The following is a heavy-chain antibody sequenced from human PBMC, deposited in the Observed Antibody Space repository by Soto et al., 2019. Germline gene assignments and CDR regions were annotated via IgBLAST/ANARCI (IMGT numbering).Heavy chain of an antibody. CDR3: ARDIQSVGPRANDAFDV. V-gene: IGHV1-3*01. Sequence: QVQLVQSGAELKKPGASVNISCTASGFTFSDNLINWVRQVPGQGLEWMGWLNPDTGNTRYSDTVQARVTISRNPSASIAYLELSGLENEDTALYFCARDIQSVGPRANDAFDVWGQGTMITVSS. J-gene: IGHJ3*01. CDR1: GFTFSDNL. CDR2: LNPDTGNT. D-gene: IGHD5-18*01.